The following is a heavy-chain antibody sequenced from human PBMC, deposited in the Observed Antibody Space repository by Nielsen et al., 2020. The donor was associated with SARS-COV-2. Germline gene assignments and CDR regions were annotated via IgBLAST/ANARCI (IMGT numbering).Heavy chain of an antibody. CDR1: GFTFSSYG. Sequence: GESLKISCAASGFTFSSYGMHWARQAPGKGLEWVAVISYDGSNKYYADSVKGRFTISRDNSKNTLYLQMNSLRAEDTAVYYCAKDGGYGGNSGGFDPWGQGTLVTVSS. CDR3: AKDGGYGGNSGGFDP. CDR2: ISYDGSNK. V-gene: IGHV3-30*18. J-gene: IGHJ5*02. D-gene: IGHD4-23*01.